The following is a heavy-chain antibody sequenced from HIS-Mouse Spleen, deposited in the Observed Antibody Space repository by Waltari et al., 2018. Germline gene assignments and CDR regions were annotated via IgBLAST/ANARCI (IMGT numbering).Heavy chain of an antibody. Sequence: GGSISSYYWSWIRQPPGKGLEWIGYIYYSGSTNYNPSLKSRITISVDTSKNQFSLKLSSVTAADTAVYYCARGLVAAGIFDYWGQGTLVTVSS. CDR3: ARGLVAAGIFDY. J-gene: IGHJ4*02. D-gene: IGHD1-26*01. V-gene: IGHV4-59*01. CDR1: GGSISSYY. CDR2: IYYSGST.